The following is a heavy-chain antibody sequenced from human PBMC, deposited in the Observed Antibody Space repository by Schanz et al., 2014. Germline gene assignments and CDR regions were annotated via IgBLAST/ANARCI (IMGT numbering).Heavy chain of an antibody. V-gene: IGHV3-11*01. CDR1: GFPFSDYF. Sequence: QVQLVDSGGGLVKPGGSLRLSCTASGFPFSDYFMAWTRQPPGRGLEWVSYIGNGGVTIYYADSVKGRFTISRDNSKNSLYLQMNSLRAEDTAVYYCARIGGSVFDYWAQGTLVTVSS. J-gene: IGHJ4*02. CDR3: ARIGGSVFDY. CDR2: IGNGGVTI. D-gene: IGHD3-10*01.